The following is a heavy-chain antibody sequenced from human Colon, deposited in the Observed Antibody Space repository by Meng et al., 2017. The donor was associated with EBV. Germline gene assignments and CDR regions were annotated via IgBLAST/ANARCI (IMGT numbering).Heavy chain of an antibody. CDR3: ARGKQDSWELLAY. Sequence: QELLHESLPALFNPSATLSITCGVSWVSICSTFQWTWVRQPPGKGLDWIGDIDDSGSTNYNPSLNSRISISLDKYKNHFYLKVNSVTAADTAVLYCARGKQDSWELLAYWGQGALVTVSS. CDR2: IDDSGST. V-gene: IGHV4-4*02. CDR1: WVSICSTFQ. D-gene: IGHD1-26*01. J-gene: IGHJ4*02.